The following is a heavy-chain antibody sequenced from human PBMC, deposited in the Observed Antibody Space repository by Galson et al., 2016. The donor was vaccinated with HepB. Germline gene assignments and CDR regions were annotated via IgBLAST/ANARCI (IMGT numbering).Heavy chain of an antibody. CDR2: FDPEDVET. V-gene: IGHV1-24*01. J-gene: IGHJ6*02. CDR3: ATHSGGTYYTYYGMDV. D-gene: IGHD1-26*01. CDR1: GYTLTELS. Sequence: SVKVSCKVSGYTLTELSMHWVRQAPGKGLEWMGGFDPEDVETLYAQKFKGRVTMTEDTSTDTAYMELSSLRSEDTAVYYCATHSGGTYYTYYGMDVWGQGTTVTVSS.